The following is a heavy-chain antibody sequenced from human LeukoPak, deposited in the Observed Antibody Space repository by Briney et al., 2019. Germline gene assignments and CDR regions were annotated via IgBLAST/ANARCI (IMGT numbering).Heavy chain of an antibody. Sequence: SVKVSCKASGYTFTSYDINWVRQAPGQGLEWMGGIIPVFGTSNYAQKFQGRVTITADESTRTAYMELSSLRSEDTAVYYCARVTGGRYCSTTSCYMRGWFDPWGQGTLVTVSS. J-gene: IGHJ5*02. V-gene: IGHV1-69*13. D-gene: IGHD2-2*02. CDR1: GYTFTSYD. CDR3: ARVTGGRYCSTTSCYMRGWFDP. CDR2: IIPVFGTS.